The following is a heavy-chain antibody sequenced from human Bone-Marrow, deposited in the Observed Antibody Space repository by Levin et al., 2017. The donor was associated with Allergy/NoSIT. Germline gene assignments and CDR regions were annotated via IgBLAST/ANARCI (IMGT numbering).Heavy chain of an antibody. V-gene: IGHV4-39*07. CDR1: GGSISTTNNY. CDR3: ARTRGVDDFDI. Sequence: SETLSLTCTVSGGSISTTNNYWAWIRQPPGKGLEWMGNIYYRGTTHYSPSLKSRVTISADTSKNQFSLRVSSVTAADTAVYYWARTRGVDDFDIWGQGKMVAVSS. D-gene: IGHD3-10*01. J-gene: IGHJ3*02. CDR2: IYYRGTT.